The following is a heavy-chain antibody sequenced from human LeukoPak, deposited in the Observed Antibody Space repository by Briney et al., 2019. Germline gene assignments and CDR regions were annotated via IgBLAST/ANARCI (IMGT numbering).Heavy chain of an antibody. Sequence: PGGSLRLSCAASGFTFDDYTMHWVRQATGKGLEWVSLISWDGGSTYYADSVKGRFTISRDNSKNSLYLQMNSLRTEDTALYYCAKGRYCSSTSCPNYFDYWGQGTLVTVSS. CDR1: GFTFDDYT. CDR2: ISWDGGST. V-gene: IGHV3-43*01. D-gene: IGHD2-2*01. J-gene: IGHJ4*02. CDR3: AKGRYCSSTSCPNYFDY.